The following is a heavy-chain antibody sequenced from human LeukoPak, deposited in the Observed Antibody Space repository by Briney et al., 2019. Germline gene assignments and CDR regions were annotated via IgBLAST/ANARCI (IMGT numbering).Heavy chain of an antibody. V-gene: IGHV3-23*01. J-gene: IGHJ4*02. CDR3: VKHSGGVYGNSDS. Sequence: GGSLPLSCVASGFTINSYAVRWFRQAPGKGLEWVSTVGRSGVDTYYADSVRGRFTISKDSSKNTLQMNSLSAEDTAIYYCVKHSGGVYGNSDSWGQGILVTVSS. D-gene: IGHD1-1*01. CDR2: VGRSGVDT. CDR1: GFTINSYA.